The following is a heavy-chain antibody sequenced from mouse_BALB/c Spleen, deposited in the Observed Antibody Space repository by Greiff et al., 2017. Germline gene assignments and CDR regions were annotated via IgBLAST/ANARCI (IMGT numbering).Heavy chain of an antibody. J-gene: IGHJ4*01. D-gene: IGHD2-2*01. CDR3: ARYGYSFYAMDY. V-gene: IGHV1-63*02. CDR2: IYPGGGYT. Sequence: QVQLQQSGAELVRPGTSVKISCKASGYTFTNYWLGWVKQRPGHGLEWIGDIYPGGGYTNYNEKFKGKATLTADTSSSTAYMQLSSLTSEDSAVYFCARYGYSFYAMDYWGQGTSVTVSS. CDR1: GYTFTNYW.